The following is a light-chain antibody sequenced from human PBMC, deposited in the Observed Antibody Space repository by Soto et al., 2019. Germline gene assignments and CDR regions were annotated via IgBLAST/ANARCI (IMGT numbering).Light chain of an antibody. CDR3: GAWDDSLTAYV. CDR1: GSNVGYNS. V-gene: IGLV1-51*01. J-gene: IGLJ1*01. CDR2: DNY. Sequence: QSVLTQPPSLSAAPGQEVTISCSGSGSNVGYNSVSWYQQLPGTAPKLLIYDNYKRPSGIPARFSGSKSGTSASLGITGLQTGDGADYYCGAWDDSLTAYVFGSGTKV.